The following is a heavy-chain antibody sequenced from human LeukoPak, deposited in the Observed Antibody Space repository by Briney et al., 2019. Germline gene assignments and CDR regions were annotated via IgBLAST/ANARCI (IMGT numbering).Heavy chain of an antibody. CDR1: GFTFSSYS. D-gene: IGHD3-10*01. CDR2: ISSSSSYI. V-gene: IGHV3-21*04. J-gene: IGHJ4*02. Sequence: GGSLRLSCAASGFTFSSYSMNWVRQAPGKGLEWVSSISSSSSYIYYADSVKGRFTISRDNAKNSLYLQMNSLRAEDTAVYYCAKDGVGGSRDYFDYWGQGTLVTVSS. CDR3: AKDGVGGSRDYFDY.